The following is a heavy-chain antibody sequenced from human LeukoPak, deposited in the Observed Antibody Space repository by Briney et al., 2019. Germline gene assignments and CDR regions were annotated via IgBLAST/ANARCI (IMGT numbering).Heavy chain of an antibody. J-gene: IGHJ6*02. V-gene: IGHV1-2*02. D-gene: IGHD3-3*01. CDR3: AKENDFWSGSAAYYYGMDV. Sequence: ASVKVSCKASGYTFTGYYMHWVRQAPGQGLEWMGWINPNSGGTNYAQKFQGRVTMTRDTSISTAYMELSRLRSDDTAAYYCAKENDFWSGSAAYYYGMDVWGQGTTVTVSS. CDR1: GYTFTGYY. CDR2: INPNSGGT.